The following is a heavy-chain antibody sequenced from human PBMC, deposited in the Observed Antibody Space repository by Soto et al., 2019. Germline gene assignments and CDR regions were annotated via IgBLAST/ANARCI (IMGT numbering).Heavy chain of an antibody. D-gene: IGHD3-3*01. V-gene: IGHV5-51*01. CDR1: GYSFTSYW. J-gene: IGHJ6*02. CDR2: IYPGDSDT. CDR3: ARPAPLDFFLVNSYYHDGRDF. Sequence: PGESLKISCKGSGYSFTSYWIGWVRQMPGKGLEWMGIIYPGDSDTRYSPSFQGQVTISADKSISTAYLQWSSLKASDTAMYYCARPAPLDFFLVNSYYHDGRDFCGQGSSVPVSS.